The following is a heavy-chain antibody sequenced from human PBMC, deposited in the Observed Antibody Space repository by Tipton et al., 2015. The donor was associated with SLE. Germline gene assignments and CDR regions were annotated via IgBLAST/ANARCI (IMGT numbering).Heavy chain of an antibody. D-gene: IGHD1-14*01. V-gene: IGHV4-38-2*01. CDR3: ARTHTGDLDY. CDR1: GYSISSGYY. J-gene: IGHJ4*02. Sequence: TLSLTCDVSGYSISSGYYWGWIRQPPGKGLEWIGSIYHSGSTYYNPSLKSRVTISVDTSKNQFSLKLSSVTAADTAVYYCARTHTGDLDYWGQGTLVTVSS. CDR2: IYHSGST.